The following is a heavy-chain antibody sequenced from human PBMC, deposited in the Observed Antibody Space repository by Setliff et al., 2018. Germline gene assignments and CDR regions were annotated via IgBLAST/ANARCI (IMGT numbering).Heavy chain of an antibody. CDR3: ARGNSRSSVWYVVPHFDY. V-gene: IGHV1-46*01. J-gene: IGHJ4*02. D-gene: IGHD6-19*01. CDR1: GYTFSDYL. CDR2: VDCNSGSV. Sequence: ASVKVSCKASGYTFSDYLIHWVRQAPGLRPEWIGRVDCNSGSVHYAQNFQSRVSVTRDPSTTTAFMELSSLRSDDTAIYYCARGNSRSSVWYVVPHFDYWGQGTLVTVSS.